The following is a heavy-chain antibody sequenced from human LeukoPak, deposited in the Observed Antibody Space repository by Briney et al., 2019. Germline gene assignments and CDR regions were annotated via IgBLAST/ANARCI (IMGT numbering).Heavy chain of an antibody. CDR1: GFTFSSYS. Sequence: GGSLRLSCAASGFTFSSYSMNWVRQAPGKGLEWVSSISSSSSYIYYADSVKGRFTISRDNAKNSLYLQMNSLRAEDTAVYYCARNIIKVGATQNWGQGTLVTVSS. J-gene: IGHJ4*02. V-gene: IGHV3-21*01. CDR2: ISSSSSYI. D-gene: IGHD1-26*01. CDR3: ARNIIKVGATQN.